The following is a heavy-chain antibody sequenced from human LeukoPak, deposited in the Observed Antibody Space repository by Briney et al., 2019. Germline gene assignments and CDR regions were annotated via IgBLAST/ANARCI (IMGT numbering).Heavy chain of an antibody. V-gene: IGHV4-59*01. CDR3: ARGFYSPHY. CDR1: GVSISSDY. D-gene: IGHD4-11*01. Sequence: KPSETLSLTCTVSGVSISSDYWSWIRQPPGKGLEWIGYIYYSGRTYYNPSLKSRITISVDTSKNQFSLKLSSVTAADTAVYYCARGFYSPHYWGQGTLVSVSS. CDR2: IYYSGRT. J-gene: IGHJ4*02.